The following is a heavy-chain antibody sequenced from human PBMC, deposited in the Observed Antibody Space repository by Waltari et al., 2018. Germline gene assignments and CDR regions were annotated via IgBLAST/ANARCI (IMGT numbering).Heavy chain of an antibody. CDR1: GGSIISGDYY. J-gene: IGHJ4*02. Sequence: QVQLQESGPGLVKPSQTPFLTCTVSGGSIISGDYYWSWIRQPQGKGLEWIGYIYFSGSTYYNPSLKSRVTISVDTSNNQFSLKLNSVTPADTAVYYCARRGRTTLSYYFDYWGQGTLVTVSS. CDR3: ARRGRTTLSYYFDY. D-gene: IGHD4-4*01. CDR2: IYFSGST. V-gene: IGHV4-30-4*08.